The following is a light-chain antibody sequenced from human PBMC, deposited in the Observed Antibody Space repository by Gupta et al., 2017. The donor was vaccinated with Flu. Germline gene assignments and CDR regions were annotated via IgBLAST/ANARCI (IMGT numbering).Light chain of an antibody. Sequence: PSTLSAYVGDRVTITCRASQSLSSWLAWYQQKPGKAPNLLIYKASNLESGVPSTFSGSGSGTEFTLTISSLQPDDFATYYCQQEDSSSITFGGGTKVEI. CDR1: QSLSSW. V-gene: IGKV1-5*03. CDR3: QQEDSSSIT. J-gene: IGKJ4*01. CDR2: KAS.